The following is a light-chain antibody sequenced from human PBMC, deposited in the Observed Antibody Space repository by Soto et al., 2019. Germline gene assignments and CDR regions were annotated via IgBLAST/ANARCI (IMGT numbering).Light chain of an antibody. CDR1: SSDVGGYNY. Sequence: QSVLTQPPSASGSPGQSVTISCTGSSSDVGGYNYVSWYQQYPGRAPKLMIDEVSKRPSGVPDRFSGSKSGNTASLTVSGLQAEDEADYYCCSYAGINDYVFGTGTKVTVL. CDR3: CSYAGINDYV. V-gene: IGLV2-8*01. CDR2: EVS. J-gene: IGLJ1*01.